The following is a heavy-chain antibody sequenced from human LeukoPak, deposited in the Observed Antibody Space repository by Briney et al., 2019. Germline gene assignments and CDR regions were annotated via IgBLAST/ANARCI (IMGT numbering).Heavy chain of an antibody. D-gene: IGHD2-15*01. Sequence: GGSLRLSCGASGFTFSMYEMNWVRQAPGQGLEWVSYISSSRSNTIYYADSVKGRFPISRDNAKKSMYMKMNSLRGEDTVVYYCARGRYCSGGRCYSDFDYWGQGTLVTVSS. CDR2: ISSSRSNTI. CDR1: GFTFSMYE. CDR3: ARGRYCSGGRCYSDFDY. J-gene: IGHJ4*02. V-gene: IGHV3-48*03.